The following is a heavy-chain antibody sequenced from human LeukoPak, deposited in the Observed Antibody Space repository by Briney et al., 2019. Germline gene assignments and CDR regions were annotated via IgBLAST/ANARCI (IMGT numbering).Heavy chain of an antibody. J-gene: IGHJ4*02. CDR3: ARLRVSGTYLYYFDY. Sequence: SETLSLTCTVSNGSISSDHWSWVRQPPGKELDWIGYILTSGTTNYNPTLKSRLTISVDTSKNQFTLKLSSVTAADTAVYYCARLRVSGTYLYYFDYWGQGTLATVSS. D-gene: IGHD3-10*01. V-gene: IGHV4-4*09. CDR1: NGSISSDH. CDR2: ILTSGTT.